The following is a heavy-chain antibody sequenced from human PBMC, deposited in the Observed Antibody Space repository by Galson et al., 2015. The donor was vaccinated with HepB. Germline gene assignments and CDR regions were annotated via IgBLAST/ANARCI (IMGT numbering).Heavy chain of an antibody. D-gene: IGHD3-22*01. J-gene: IGHJ4*02. CDR3: ADYDSSGYPAFGY. CDR1: GFTFSSYA. Sequence: SLRLSCAASGFTFSSYAMSWVRQAPGKGLEWVSAISGSGGSTYYADSVKGRFTISRDNSKNTLYLQMNSLRAEDTAAYYCADYDSSGYPAFGYWGQGTLVTVSS. V-gene: IGHV3-23*01. CDR2: ISGSGGST.